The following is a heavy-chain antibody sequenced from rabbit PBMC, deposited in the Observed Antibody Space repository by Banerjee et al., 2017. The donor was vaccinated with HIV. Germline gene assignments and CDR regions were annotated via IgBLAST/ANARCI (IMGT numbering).Heavy chain of an antibody. D-gene: IGHD4-1*01. J-gene: IGHJ4*01. Sequence: QEQLVESGGGLVQPEGSLTLTCTASGFSFSNKYVMCWVRQAPGKGLEWIGCINTSSGNTVYATWAKGRFTISKTSWTTVTLQMTSLTAADTATYFCARNGWGEGCFKLWGPGTLVTVS. CDR1: GFSFSNKYV. CDR2: INTSSGNT. CDR3: ARNGWGEGCFKL. V-gene: IGHV1S45*01.